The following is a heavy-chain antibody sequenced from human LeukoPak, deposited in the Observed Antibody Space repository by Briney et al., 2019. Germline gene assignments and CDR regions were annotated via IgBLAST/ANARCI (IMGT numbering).Heavy chain of an antibody. J-gene: IGHJ3*02. CDR2: INPNSGGT. CDR3: ARDRGPIGSADAFDI. D-gene: IGHD5/OR15-5a*01. V-gene: IGHV1-2*04. Sequence: ASVKVSCKASGYTFTGYYMHWVRQAPGQGLEWMGWINPNSGGTNYAQKFQGWVTMTRDTSISTAYMELSRLRSDDTAVYYCARDRGPIGSADAFDIWGQGTMVTVSS. CDR1: GYTFTGYY.